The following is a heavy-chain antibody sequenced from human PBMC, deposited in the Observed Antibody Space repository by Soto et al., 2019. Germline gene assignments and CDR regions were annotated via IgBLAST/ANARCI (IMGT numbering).Heavy chain of an antibody. V-gene: IGHV4-59*01. D-gene: IGHD2-2*01. CDR2: IYYSGST. Sequence: KPSETLSLTCTVSGGSISSYYWSWIRQPPGKGLEWIGYIYYSGSTNYNPSLKSRVTISVDTSKNQFSLKLSSVTAADTAVYYCARAKLPDCSSTSCYLDYFDYWGQGTLVTVSS. CDR3: ARAKLPDCSSTSCYLDYFDY. J-gene: IGHJ4*02. CDR1: GGSISSYY.